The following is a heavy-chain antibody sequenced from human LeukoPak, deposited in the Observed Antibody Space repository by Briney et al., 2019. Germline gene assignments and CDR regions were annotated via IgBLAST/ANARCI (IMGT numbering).Heavy chain of an antibody. J-gene: IGHJ4*02. V-gene: IGHV4-39*01. Sequence: PSETPSLTCTVSGGSISSDSYYWGWIRQPPGKGLEWFGSTYYSGSTYYNPSLKSRVTISVDTSKNQFSLKLTSVTAADTSMYYCVRRAYGSGSYRADYWGQGTLVTVSS. D-gene: IGHD3-10*01. CDR1: GGSISSDSYY. CDR3: VRRAYGSGSYRADY. CDR2: TYYSGST.